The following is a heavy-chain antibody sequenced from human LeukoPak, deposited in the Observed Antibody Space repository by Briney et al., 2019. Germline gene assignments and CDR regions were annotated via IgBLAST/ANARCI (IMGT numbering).Heavy chain of an antibody. CDR2: IYYSGST. Sequence: PSETLSLTCTVSGGSISSSSYYWGWIRQPPGKGLEWIGSIYYSGSTYYNPSLKSRVTISVDTSKNQFSLKLSSVTAADTAVYYCARHYYDILTGYREFDYWGQGTLVTVSS. CDR1: GGSISSSSYY. V-gene: IGHV4-39*01. CDR3: ARHYYDILTGYREFDY. J-gene: IGHJ4*02. D-gene: IGHD3-9*01.